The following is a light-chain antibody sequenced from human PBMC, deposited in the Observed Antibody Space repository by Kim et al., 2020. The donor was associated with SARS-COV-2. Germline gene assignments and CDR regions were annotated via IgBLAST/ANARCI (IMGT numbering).Light chain of an antibody. CDR2: GAS. CDR1: RTVSTNY. V-gene: IGKV3-20*01. Sequence: PPGERATLSCRASRTVSTNYLAWYQQKPGLAPRLLIYGASTRATGIPDRFSGRGSGTDFTLTISRLEPADFAVYYCQQYHDSPRSFGQGTRLEIK. CDR3: QQYHDSPRS. J-gene: IGKJ5*01.